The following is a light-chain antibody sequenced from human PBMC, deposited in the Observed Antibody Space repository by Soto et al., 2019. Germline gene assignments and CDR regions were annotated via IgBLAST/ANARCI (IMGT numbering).Light chain of an antibody. Sequence: EIVLTQSPATLSLPPGERATLSCRASQSVSSFLAWYQQKPGQAPRLLIYDASNRATGIPARFSGSGSGTDFTLTIRSLEPEDFAVYYCQQRSNWPSITFGQGTRLEIK. CDR2: DAS. CDR1: QSVSSF. V-gene: IGKV3-11*01. J-gene: IGKJ5*01. CDR3: QQRSNWPSIT.